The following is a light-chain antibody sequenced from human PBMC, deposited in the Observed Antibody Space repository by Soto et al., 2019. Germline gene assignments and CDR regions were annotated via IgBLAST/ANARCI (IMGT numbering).Light chain of an antibody. CDR2: EVN. Sequence: QSVLTQPASVSGSPGQSITISCTGTNSDIGSYNYVSWYQQHPGRAPKLIISEVNNRPSGLSNRFSGSKSGNTASLTISGLQAEDEADYYCSSYTSSSTLWVFGGGTKLTVL. V-gene: IGLV2-14*01. J-gene: IGLJ3*02. CDR3: SSYTSSSTLWV. CDR1: NSDIGSYNY.